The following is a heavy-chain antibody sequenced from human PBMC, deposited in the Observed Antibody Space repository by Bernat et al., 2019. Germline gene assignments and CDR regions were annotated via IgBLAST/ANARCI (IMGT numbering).Heavy chain of an antibody. CDR1: CGSFSGYY. CDR3: GREQQETFHDFWGGYGGRYYCYYDIDV. Sequence: QVQLQQWGAGLLKPSETLSLTCAVYCGSFSGYYWSWIRQPPGKGLEWIGEINHSGSTDYNPSLKSRVTISVDTSKNQFSLKLSAVTAADTAVYCCGREQQETFHDFWGGYGGRYYCYYDIDVWGKGTTVTVSS. V-gene: IGHV4-34*01. J-gene: IGHJ6*03. CDR2: INHSGST. D-gene: IGHD3-3*01.